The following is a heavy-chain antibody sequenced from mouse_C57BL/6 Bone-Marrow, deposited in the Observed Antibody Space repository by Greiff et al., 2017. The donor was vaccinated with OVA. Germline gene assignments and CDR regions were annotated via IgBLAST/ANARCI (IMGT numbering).Heavy chain of an antibody. CDR2: IYPGSGST. V-gene: IGHV1-55*01. CDR3: TRRGNGYWYFDV. Sequence: QVQLKQPGAELVKPGASVKMSCKASGYTFTSYWITWVKQRPGQGLEWIGDIYPGSGSTNYNEKFKSKATLTVDTSSSTAYMQLSSLTNEDSAVYYCTRRGNGYWYFDVWGTGTTVTVSS. CDR1: GYTFTSYW. J-gene: IGHJ1*03. D-gene: IGHD1-1*02.